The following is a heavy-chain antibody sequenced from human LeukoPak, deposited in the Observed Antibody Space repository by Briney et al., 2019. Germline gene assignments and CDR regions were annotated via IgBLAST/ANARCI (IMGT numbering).Heavy chain of an antibody. Sequence: GASVKVSCKASGGTFSSYAISWVRQAPGQGLEWMGRIIPIFGTANYAQKFQGRVTITTDESTSTAYMELSSLRSEDTAVYYCARGWNDADLPYYYYYMDVWGKGTTVTVSS. CDR3: ARGWNDADLPYYYYYMDV. CDR1: GGTFSSYA. J-gene: IGHJ6*03. V-gene: IGHV1-69*05. CDR2: IIPIFGTA. D-gene: IGHD1-1*01.